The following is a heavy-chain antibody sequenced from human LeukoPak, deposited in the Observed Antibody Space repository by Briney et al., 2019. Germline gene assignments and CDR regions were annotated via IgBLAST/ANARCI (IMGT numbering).Heavy chain of an antibody. J-gene: IGHJ4*02. CDR3: AKDRTRYTGYVHFDY. D-gene: IGHD5-12*01. CDR2: FSGSGDST. CDR1: GFTFSNYA. V-gene: IGHV3-23*01. Sequence: PGGSLRLSCAASGFTFSNYAMSWVRQAPGKGLEWVSSFSGSGDSTSYADSVKGRFTISRDNSKNTRSLEMNSLGAEDTAVYYCAKDRTRYTGYVHFDYWGQGTLVTVSS.